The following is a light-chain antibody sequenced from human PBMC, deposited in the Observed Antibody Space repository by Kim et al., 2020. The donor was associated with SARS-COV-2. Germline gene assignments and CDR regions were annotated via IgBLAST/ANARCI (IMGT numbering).Light chain of an antibody. V-gene: IGLV3-19*01. CDR3: NSRDSSGTRV. Sequence: ALGPTVRITCQGDSLRSYYASWYQQKPGQAPVLVIYGKNNRPSGIPDRFSGSSSGNTASLTITGAQAEDEADYYCNSRDSSGTRVFGTGTKVTVL. J-gene: IGLJ1*01. CDR1: SLRSYY. CDR2: GKN.